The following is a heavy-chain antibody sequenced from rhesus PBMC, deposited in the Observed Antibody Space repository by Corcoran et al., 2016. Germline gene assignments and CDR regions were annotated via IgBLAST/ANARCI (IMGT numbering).Heavy chain of an antibody. D-gene: IGHD6-37*01. CDR3: GRGWSGGFDS. Sequence: QVQLVQSGAEVKKPGSSVKVSCKASGYTFTDYYIHWVRPAQGQGLEWMGETNPQTGVTKNTQNFQGRVTTTRDASTNTAYMELSSLRSEDTAVYFCGRGWSGGFDSWGQGVLVTVSS. J-gene: IGHJ4*01. CDR1: GYTFTDYY. CDR2: TNPQTGVT. V-gene: IGHV1-138*01.